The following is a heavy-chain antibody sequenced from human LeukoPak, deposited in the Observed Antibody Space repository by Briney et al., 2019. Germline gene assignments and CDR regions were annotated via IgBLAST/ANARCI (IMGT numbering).Heavy chain of an antibody. J-gene: IGHJ4*02. CDR2: FTGNT. Sequence: SKTLSLTCTVSGGSISSSTYHWGWIRQPPGKGLEWIGSFTGNTYSNPSLKSRVTISLDTSKNQFSLKLTSVTPADTAMYYCTRLVNGRPLDLSGQGVLVTVSS. D-gene: IGHD2-8*01. CDR3: TRLVNGRPLDL. CDR1: GGSISSSTYH. V-gene: IGHV4-39*01.